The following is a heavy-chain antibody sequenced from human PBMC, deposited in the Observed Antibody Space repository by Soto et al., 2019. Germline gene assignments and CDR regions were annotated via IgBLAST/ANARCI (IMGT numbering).Heavy chain of an antibody. D-gene: IGHD5-18*01. Sequence: SETLSLTCTVSGGSVSSGSYYWSWIRQPPGKGLEWIGYIYYSGSTNYNPSLKSRVTISVDTSKNQFSLKLSSVTAADTAVYYCASSTTDTAMANYYYYGMDVWGQGTTVTVSS. V-gene: IGHV4-61*01. J-gene: IGHJ6*02. CDR3: ASSTTDTAMANYYYYGMDV. CDR2: IYYSGST. CDR1: GGSVSSGSYY.